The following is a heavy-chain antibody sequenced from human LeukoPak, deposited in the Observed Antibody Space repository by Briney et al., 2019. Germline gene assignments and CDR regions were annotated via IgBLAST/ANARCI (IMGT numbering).Heavy chain of an antibody. CDR1: GFIFDDYA. J-gene: IGHJ4*02. D-gene: IGHD3-10*01. CDR2: ITWKSDRI. CDR3: AKDHAMVRGVITPIDY. Sequence: GGSLRLSCEASGFIFDDYAMHWVRQAPGKGLEWVSGITWKSDRIDYADSVKGRFTISRDNAKNSLYLQMNSVRPEDTAVYYCAKDHAMVRGVITPIDYWGQGTLVTVSS. V-gene: IGHV3-9*01.